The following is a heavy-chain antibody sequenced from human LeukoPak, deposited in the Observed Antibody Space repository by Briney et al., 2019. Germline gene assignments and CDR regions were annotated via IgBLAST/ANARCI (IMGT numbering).Heavy chain of an antibody. V-gene: IGHV3-7*01. D-gene: IGHD6-13*01. Sequence: GGSLRLSCAASGFTVSSNYMSWVRQAPGKGLEWEAYIKEDGSERSFVDSVRGRFTLSRDNAHKSLCLQMNSLRAEDTAVYYCARSTRPSYSSSWYFDYWGQGTLVTVSS. CDR1: GFTVSSNY. J-gene: IGHJ4*02. CDR2: IKEDGSER. CDR3: ARSTRPSYSSSWYFDY.